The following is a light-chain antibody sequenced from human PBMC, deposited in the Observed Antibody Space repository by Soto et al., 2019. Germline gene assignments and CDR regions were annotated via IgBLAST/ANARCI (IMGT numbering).Light chain of an antibody. V-gene: IGLV2-23*02. CDR2: EVS. J-gene: IGLJ3*02. Sequence: QSVLTQPASVSGSPGQSITISCTGTSSDVGSYNLVSWYQQHPGKAPKLMIYEVSKRPSGVSNRFSGSKSGNTASLTISGRQAEDEDDYYCCSYAGSSTWVFGGGTKLTVL. CDR1: SSDVGSYNL. CDR3: CSYAGSSTWV.